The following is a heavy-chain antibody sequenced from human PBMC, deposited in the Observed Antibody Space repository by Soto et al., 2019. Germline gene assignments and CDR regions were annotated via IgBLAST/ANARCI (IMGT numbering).Heavy chain of an antibody. J-gene: IGHJ4*02. CDR2: IYYSGST. V-gene: IGHV4-59*01. D-gene: IGHD3-9*01. Sequence: SETLSRTCTVSGGSIRSYYWSWIRQPPGKGLEWIGYIYYSGSTNYNPSLKSRVTISVDTSKNQFSLKLSSVAAADTAVYYCARRYGAGFDYWGQGTLVTVSS. CDR3: ARRYGAGFDY. CDR1: GGSIRSYY.